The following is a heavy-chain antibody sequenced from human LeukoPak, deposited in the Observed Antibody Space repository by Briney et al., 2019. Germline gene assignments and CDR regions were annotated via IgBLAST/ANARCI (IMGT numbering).Heavy chain of an antibody. CDR1: GFTFSSYY. CDR2: IYYDGSNK. Sequence: GGSLTLSCAASGFTFSSYYMRWVRQPPGKGLEWVAVIYYDGSNKYYADSVKGRFSISRDKSKHKLYLQMNSLRAEDTAVYYCAKDEVPGIVVAKGAFDIWGQGTMVTV. V-gene: IGHV3-30*18. D-gene: IGHD6-19*01. J-gene: IGHJ3*02. CDR3: AKDEVPGIVVAKGAFDI.